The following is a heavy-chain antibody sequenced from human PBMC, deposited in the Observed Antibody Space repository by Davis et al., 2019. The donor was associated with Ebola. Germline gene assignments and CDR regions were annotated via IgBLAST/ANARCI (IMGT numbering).Heavy chain of an antibody. CDR3: ARRRDYDAFDI. D-gene: IGHD2-21*01. CDR2: IIPILGIA. Sequence: SVKVSCKASGGTFSSYAISWVRQAPGQGLEWMGRIIPILGIANYAQKFQGRVTITADKSTSTAYMELSSLRSEDTAVYYCARRRDYDAFDIWGQGTMVTVSS. V-gene: IGHV1-69*04. CDR1: GGTFSSYA. J-gene: IGHJ3*02.